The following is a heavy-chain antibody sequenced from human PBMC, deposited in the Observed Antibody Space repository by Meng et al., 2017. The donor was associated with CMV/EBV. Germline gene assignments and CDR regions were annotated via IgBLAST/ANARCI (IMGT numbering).Heavy chain of an antibody. Sequence: GESLKISCAASGFTFSSYGMHWVRQAPGKGLEWVAFIRYDGSNKYYADSVKGRFTISRDNSKNTLYLQMNSLRAEDTAVYYCAKEIVGATIYYYYGMDVWGRGTTVTVSS. V-gene: IGHV3-30*02. CDR2: IRYDGSNK. D-gene: IGHD1-26*01. CDR3: AKEIVGATIYYYYGMDV. J-gene: IGHJ6*02. CDR1: GFTFSSYG.